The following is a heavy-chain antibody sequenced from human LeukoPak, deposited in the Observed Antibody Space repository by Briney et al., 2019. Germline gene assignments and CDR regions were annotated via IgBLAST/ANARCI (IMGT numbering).Heavy chain of an antibody. Sequence: ASVKASCKAAGYTFTSYEINSGRQSAGQGLEGRGWMNHYIVIKGYAQKCQGRVTITNKTTRRTTYIERSSAMSEDQARYYCSGEDYMDVWGKGTTVTVSS. J-gene: IGHJ6*03. CDR2: MNHYIVIK. CDR3: SGEDYMDV. V-gene: IGHV1-8*03. CDR1: GYTFTSYE.